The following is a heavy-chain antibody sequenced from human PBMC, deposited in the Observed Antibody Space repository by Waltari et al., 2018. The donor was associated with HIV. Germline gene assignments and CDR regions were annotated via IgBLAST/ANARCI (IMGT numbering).Heavy chain of an antibody. CDR3: ARDGHFYDSRPLDY. CDR2: RSYSGRNK. V-gene: IGHV3-30*04. CDR1: GLPSRPYV. D-gene: IGHD3-22*01. J-gene: IGHJ4*02. Sequence: QVQLVESGGGVVQPGRPLRPSCAASGLPSRPYVTHWVRQAPVKGLKWVASRSYSGRNKYYADSVKGRFTISRDNSKNTVYLQMNSLRGEDTAVYYCARDGHFYDSRPLDYWGQGTLVTVSS.